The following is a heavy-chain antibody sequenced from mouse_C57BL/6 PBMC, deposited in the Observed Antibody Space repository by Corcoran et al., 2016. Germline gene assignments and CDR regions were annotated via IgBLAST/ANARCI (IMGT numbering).Heavy chain of an antibody. V-gene: IGHV1-18*01. CDR1: GYTFTDYN. CDR2: INPNHGGT. CDR3: ASGTNFDY. J-gene: IGHJ2*01. D-gene: IGHD3-1*01. Sequence: EVQLQQSGPELVKPGASVKIPCKASGYTFTDYNMDWVKQSHGKRLEWIGDINPNHGGTIYNQKFKGKAPLTVDKSSSTAYMELRSLTSDDTAVYYCASGTNFDYWCQGTTLTVSS.